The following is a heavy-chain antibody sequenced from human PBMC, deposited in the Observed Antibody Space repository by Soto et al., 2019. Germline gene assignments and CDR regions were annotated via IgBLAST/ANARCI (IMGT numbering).Heavy chain of an antibody. CDR3: ARDGEGF. J-gene: IGHJ4*02. CDR2: INTDGSET. V-gene: IGHV3-74*03. CDR1: GFIFSSNW. D-gene: IGHD2-21*01. Sequence: EVQLVQSGGGLVQPGGSLRLSCVASGFIFSSNWMHWVRRVPGRGLVWVSRINTDGSETTYEDSVEGRFTIFRDNAKNTLYLQMNSLRVDDTAMYYCARDGEGFWGQGALVTVSS.